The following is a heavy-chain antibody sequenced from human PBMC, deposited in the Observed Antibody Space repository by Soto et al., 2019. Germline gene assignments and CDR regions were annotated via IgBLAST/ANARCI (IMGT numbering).Heavy chain of an antibody. CDR3: AKAFGVVVAADY. Sequence: EVQLLESGGGLVQPGGSLRLSCAASGFTFSSYAMSWVHQAPGKGLEWVSAISGSGGSTYYADSVKGRFTISRDNSKNTLYLQMNSLRAEDTAVYYCAKAFGVVVAADYWGQGTLVTVSS. V-gene: IGHV3-23*01. CDR2: ISGSGGST. D-gene: IGHD2-15*01. J-gene: IGHJ4*02. CDR1: GFTFSSYA.